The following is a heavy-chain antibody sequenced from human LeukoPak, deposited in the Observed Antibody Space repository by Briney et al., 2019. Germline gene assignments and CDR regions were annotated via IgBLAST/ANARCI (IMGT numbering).Heavy chain of an antibody. CDR2: IYHSGST. J-gene: IGHJ6*02. CDR3: ARVNTRYYYYGMDV. CDR1: GYSISSGYY. Sequence: SETLSLTCTVSGYSISSGYYWGWIRQPPGKGLEWIGSIYHSGSTYYNPSLKSRVTISVDKSKNQFSLKLSSVTAADTAVYYCARVNTRYYYYGMDVWGQGTTVTVSS. V-gene: IGHV4-38-2*02. D-gene: IGHD4-17*01.